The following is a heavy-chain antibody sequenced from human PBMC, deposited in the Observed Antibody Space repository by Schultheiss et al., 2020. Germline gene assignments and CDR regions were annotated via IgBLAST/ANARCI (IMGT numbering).Heavy chain of an antibody. J-gene: IGHJ4*02. D-gene: IGHD5-12*01. CDR2: ISGDGYTT. Sequence: GGSLRLSCSAFGFIFSDYSMHWLRQAPGKTLEHASIISGDGYTTHYADSVKDRFTISRDNSKNTLYLQMNSLRAEDTAVYYCARGATRGYFDYWGQGTLVTVSS. V-gene: IGHV3-64*04. CDR3: ARGATRGYFDY. CDR1: GFIFSDYS.